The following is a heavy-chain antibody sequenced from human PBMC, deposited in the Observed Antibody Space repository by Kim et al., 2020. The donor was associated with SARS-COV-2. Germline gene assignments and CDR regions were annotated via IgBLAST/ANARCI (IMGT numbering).Heavy chain of an antibody. CDR2: INSDGGDT. Sequence: GGSLRLSCEAPGFTFSNYWMNWVRQGPGKGLVWVSRINSDGGDTHYADSVKGRFTISRDNAENTLHLQLNSLGVEDTAIYYCARGTFQQGFDPWGQGTLVTVSS. V-gene: IGHV3-74*01. J-gene: IGHJ5*02. CDR3: ARGTFQQGFDP. CDR1: GFTFSNYW.